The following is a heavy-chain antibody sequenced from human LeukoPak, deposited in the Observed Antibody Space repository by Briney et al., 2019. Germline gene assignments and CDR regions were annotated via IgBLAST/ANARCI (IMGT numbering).Heavy chain of an antibody. D-gene: IGHD6-13*01. CDR2: IYYSGST. J-gene: IGHJ4*02. V-gene: IGHV4-31*03. CDR3: ARGPLGMASAL. CDR1: GGSISSGGYY. Sequence: SETLSLTCTVSGGSISSGGYYWSWIRQHPGKGLEWIGYIYYSGSTYYNPSLKSRVTISVDTSKNQFSLKLSSVTAADTAVYYCARGPLGMASALWGQGTLVTVSS.